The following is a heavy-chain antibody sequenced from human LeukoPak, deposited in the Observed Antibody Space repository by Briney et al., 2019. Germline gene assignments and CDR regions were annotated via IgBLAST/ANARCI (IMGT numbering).Heavy chain of an antibody. V-gene: IGHV1-46*01. J-gene: IGHJ3*02. CDR2: INPSDGST. CDR3: ARGPFKHVDMVATISDAFDI. D-gene: IGHD5-12*01. CDR1: GYTFTSYY. Sequence: ASVKVSCKASGYTFTSYYMHWVRQAPGQGLEWMGIINPSDGSTSYAQKFQGRVTMTRDTSTSTVYMELSSLRSEDTAVYYCARGPFKHVDMVATISDAFDIWGQGTMVTVSS.